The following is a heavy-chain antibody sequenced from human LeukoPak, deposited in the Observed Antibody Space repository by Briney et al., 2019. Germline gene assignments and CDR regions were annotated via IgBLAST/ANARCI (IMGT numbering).Heavy chain of an antibody. CDR1: GGSISSYS. CDR3: ARVSYDFWSGYYDTYYYYMDV. CDR2: IYYSGST. Sequence: SETLSLTCTVSGGSISSYSWSWIRQPPGKGLEWIGSIYYSGSTNYNASLKSRVTISVDSSKNQFSLKLSSVTAADTAVYYCARVSYDFWSGYYDTYYYYMDVWGKGTTVTVSS. V-gene: IGHV4-59*01. J-gene: IGHJ6*03. D-gene: IGHD3-3*01.